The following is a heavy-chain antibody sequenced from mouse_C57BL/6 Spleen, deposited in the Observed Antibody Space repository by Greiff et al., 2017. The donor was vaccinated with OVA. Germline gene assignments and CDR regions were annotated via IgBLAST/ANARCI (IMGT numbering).Heavy chain of an antibody. CDR2: ISDGGSYT. CDR3: ARSQLGLYFDY. CDR1: GFTFSSYA. Sequence: EVQLVESGGGLVKPGGSLKLSCAASGFTFSSYAMSWVRQTPEKRLEWVATISDGGSYTYYPDNVKGRFTISRDNAKNNLYLQMSHLKSEDTAMYYCARSQLGLYFDYWGQGTTLTVSS. V-gene: IGHV5-4*01. D-gene: IGHD4-1*02. J-gene: IGHJ2*01.